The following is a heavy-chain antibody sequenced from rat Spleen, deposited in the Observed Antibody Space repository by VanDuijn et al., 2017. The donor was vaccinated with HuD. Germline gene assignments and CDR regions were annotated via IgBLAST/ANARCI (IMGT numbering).Heavy chain of an antibody. CDR2: ISPSGGST. J-gene: IGHJ2*01. CDR1: GFTFSNYY. V-gene: IGHV5-27*01. CDR3: TTQGYNPPFDH. Sequence: EVQLVESGGGLVQPGRSLKLSCAASGFTFSNYYMAWVRQAPTKGLEWVASISPSGGSTYYPDSVKGRFTISRDNSKNTLFLQMESLRSEDTATYYCTTQGYNPPFDHWGQGVMVTVSS. D-gene: IGHD1-4*01.